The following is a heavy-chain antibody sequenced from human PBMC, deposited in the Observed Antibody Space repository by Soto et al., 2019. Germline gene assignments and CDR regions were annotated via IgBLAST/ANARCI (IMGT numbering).Heavy chain of an antibody. D-gene: IGHD1-26*01. J-gene: IGHJ4*02. Sequence: SVKVCCKASGGTFSSYAISWVRQAPGQGLEWMGGIIPIFGTANYAQKFQGRVTITADESTSTAYMELSSLRSEDTAVYYCARHCGSPRGFDYWGQGTLVPVSS. CDR1: GGTFSSYA. CDR2: IIPIFGTA. CDR3: ARHCGSPRGFDY. V-gene: IGHV1-69*13.